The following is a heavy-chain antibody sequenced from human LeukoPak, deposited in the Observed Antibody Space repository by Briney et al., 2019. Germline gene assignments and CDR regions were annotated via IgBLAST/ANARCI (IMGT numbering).Heavy chain of an antibody. V-gene: IGHV1-3*01. CDR2: TNVGNDDT. Sequence: GASVKVSCKASGYTFTHYALHWVRQAPGQRLGWMGWTNVGNDDTESSQKFQDRLTITSDTTATTVYMELNSMRSEDTAVYYCARDDFSTYPGLNYFDYWGQGSLVTVSS. J-gene: IGHJ4*02. D-gene: IGHD4-11*01. CDR3: ARDDFSTYPGLNYFDY. CDR1: GYTFTHYA.